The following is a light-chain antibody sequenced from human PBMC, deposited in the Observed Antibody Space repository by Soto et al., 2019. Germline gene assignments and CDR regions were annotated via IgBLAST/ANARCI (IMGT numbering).Light chain of an antibody. CDR2: DVS. CDR1: SSDVGGYNY. Sequence: QSALTQPASVSGSPGQSITISCTGTSSDVGGYNYVAWFQQHPGKAPKLMISDVSNRPSGVSNRFSGSKSGNTASLTISGLQAEDEADYYCISYTSSSTDVFGTGTKLTVL. CDR3: ISYTSSSTDV. J-gene: IGLJ1*01. V-gene: IGLV2-14*01.